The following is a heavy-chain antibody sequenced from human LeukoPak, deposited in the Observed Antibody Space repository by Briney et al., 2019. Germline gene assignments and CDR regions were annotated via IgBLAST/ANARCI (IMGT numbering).Heavy chain of an antibody. CDR3: AGGLWFGGYYFDY. V-gene: IGHV1-2*02. J-gene: IGHJ4*02. CDR2: INPNSGGT. CDR1: GYTFTSYA. Sequence: ASVKVSCKASGYTFTSYAMNWVRQAPGQGLEWMGWINPNSGGTNYAQKFQGRVTMTRDTSISTAYMELSRLRSDDTAVYYCAGGLWFGGYYFDYWGQGTLVTVSS. D-gene: IGHD3-10*01.